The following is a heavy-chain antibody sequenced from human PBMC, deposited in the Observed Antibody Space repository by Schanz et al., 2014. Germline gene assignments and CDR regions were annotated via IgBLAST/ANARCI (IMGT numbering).Heavy chain of an antibody. J-gene: IGHJ6*02. V-gene: IGHV1-69*08. CDR3: ARDLTFDTGYVVHYYYYGMDV. Sequence: QLVQSGAEAKKPGSSVTVSCKLSGGTFSSYTIRWMRQAPGQGLAWMGKIIPVLNIATYAQRIQGRVSMTADKATSTADMELSSLRSEDTAVYFCARDLTFDTGYVVHYYYYGMDVWGQGTTVIVSS. CDR2: IIPVLNIA. CDR1: GGTFSSYT. D-gene: IGHD5-12*01.